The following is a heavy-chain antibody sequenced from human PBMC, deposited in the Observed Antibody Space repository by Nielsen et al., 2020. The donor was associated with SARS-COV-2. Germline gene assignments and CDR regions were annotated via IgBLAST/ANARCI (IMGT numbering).Heavy chain of an antibody. J-gene: IGHJ4*02. Sequence: ASVKVSCKASGYTFSNYGITWVRQAPGQGLEWMGWISYNGDTTYSRKFQDRVTMTKDTFMSTAYMELRSLRSDDTAIYYCARDYCSSASCYDFFDHWGQGTLVTVSS. CDR2: ISYNGDT. V-gene: IGHV1-18*04. CDR1: GYTFSNYG. D-gene: IGHD2-2*01. CDR3: ARDYCSSASCYDFFDH.